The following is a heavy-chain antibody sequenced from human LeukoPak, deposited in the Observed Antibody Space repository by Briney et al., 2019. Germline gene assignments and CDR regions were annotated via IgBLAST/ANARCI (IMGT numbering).Heavy chain of an antibody. CDR2: ISSSGSTI. D-gene: IGHD5-18*01. Sequence: PGGSLRLSCAASGLTFSSYEMNWVRQAPGKGLEWVSYISSSGSTIYYADSVKGRFTISRDNAKNSLYLQMNSLRAEDTAVYYCARDLSGVTGYTYGRGIDYWGQGTLVTVSS. CDR3: ARDLSGVTGYTYGRGIDY. J-gene: IGHJ4*02. CDR1: GLTFSSYE. V-gene: IGHV3-48*03.